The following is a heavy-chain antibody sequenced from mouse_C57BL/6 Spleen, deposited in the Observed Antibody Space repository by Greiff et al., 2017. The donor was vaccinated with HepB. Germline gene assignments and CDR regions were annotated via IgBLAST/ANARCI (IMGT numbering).Heavy chain of an antibody. J-gene: IGHJ1*03. V-gene: IGHV14-1*01. D-gene: IGHD1-1*01. CDR1: GFNIKDYY. CDR2: IDPEDGDT. CDR3: TTPHYYGSSYGYFDV. Sequence: VQLQQSGAELVRPGASVKLSCTASGFNIKDYYMHWVKQRPEQGLEWIGRIDPEDGDTEYAPKFQGKATMTAATSSNTAYLQLSSLTSEDTAVYYCTTPHYYGSSYGYFDVWGTGTTVTVAS.